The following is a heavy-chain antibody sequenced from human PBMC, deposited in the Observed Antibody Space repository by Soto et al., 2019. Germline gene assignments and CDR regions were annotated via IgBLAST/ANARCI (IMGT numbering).Heavy chain of an antibody. J-gene: IGHJ5*02. V-gene: IGHV3-23*01. D-gene: IGHD3-10*01. CDR1: GFTFGTTD. CDR3: VKNSGWFNT. CDR2: IDGSGGIT. Sequence: GGSLRLSCAASGFTFGTTDMSWVRQAPGEGLEWVSTIDGSGGITYYADSVKGRFTISRGNSRNTVYLQMNSLRGDDMALYYCVKNSGWFNTWGQGALVTVSS.